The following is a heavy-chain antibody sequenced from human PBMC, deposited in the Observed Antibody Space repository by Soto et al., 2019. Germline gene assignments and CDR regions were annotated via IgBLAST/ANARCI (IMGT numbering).Heavy chain of an antibody. D-gene: IGHD6-19*01. V-gene: IGHV3-53*04. CDR1: GFTVSSNY. CDR3: ARFSIAVAGDWYFDL. CDR2: IYSGGST. Sequence: EVPLVESGGGLVQPGGSLRLSCAASGFTVSSNYMSWVRQAPGKGLEWVSVIYSGGSTYYADSVKGRFTISRHNSKNTLYLQMNSLRAEDTAVYYCARFSIAVAGDWYFDLWGRGTLVTVSS. J-gene: IGHJ2*01.